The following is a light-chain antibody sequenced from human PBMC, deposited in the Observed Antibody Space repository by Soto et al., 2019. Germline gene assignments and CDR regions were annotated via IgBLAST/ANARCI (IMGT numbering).Light chain of an antibody. J-gene: IGKJ1*01. CDR1: QSVSGY. CDR3: QQRGTWPT. V-gene: IGKV3-11*01. CDR2: DAS. Sequence: EIVLTQSPVTLSLSPGERATLSCRASQSVSGYVAWYQQKPGQAPRLLIYDASSRANGIPARFTGSGSGTDFSLTISSLEPEEFAVYYCQQRGTWPTFGQGTRVEI.